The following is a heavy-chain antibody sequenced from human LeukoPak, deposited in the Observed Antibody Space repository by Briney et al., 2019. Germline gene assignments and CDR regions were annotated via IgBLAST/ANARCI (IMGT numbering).Heavy chain of an antibody. J-gene: IGHJ4*02. CDR3: ARDLYF. Sequence: PSETLSLTCTVSGGSISSGDYYWSWIRQTPGKGLEWIGYIYYSGNTKYNPSLKSRVTISVYTSKNQFSLKLSSVTAADTAVYYCARDLYFWGQGTLVTVSS. D-gene: IGHD2-21*01. V-gene: IGHV4-30-4*01. CDR1: GGSISSGDYY. CDR2: IYYSGNT.